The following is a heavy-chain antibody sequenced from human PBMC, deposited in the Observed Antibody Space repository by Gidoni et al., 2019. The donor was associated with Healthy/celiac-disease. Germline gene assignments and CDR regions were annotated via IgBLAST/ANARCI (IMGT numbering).Heavy chain of an antibody. CDR1: GYSFTSYW. V-gene: IGHV5-51*01. Sequence: EVQLVQSGAEVKKPGESLKISCKGSGYSFTSYWIGWVRQMPGKGLEWMGIISPGDSDTRYSPSFQGQVTISADKSISTAYLQWSSLKASDTAMYYCAVLSHPGDSYWYFDLWGRGTLVTVSS. CDR2: ISPGDSDT. J-gene: IGHJ2*01. CDR3: AVLSHPGDSYWYFDL. D-gene: IGHD7-27*01.